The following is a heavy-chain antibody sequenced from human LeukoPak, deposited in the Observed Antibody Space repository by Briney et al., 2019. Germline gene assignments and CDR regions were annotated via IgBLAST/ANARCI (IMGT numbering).Heavy chain of an antibody. J-gene: IGHJ4*02. CDR3: AKEPFLEWLPPLFDY. CDR1: GFTFSSYA. V-gene: IGHV3-23*01. CDR2: ISGSGGST. Sequence: PGGSLRLSCAASGFTFSSYAMSWVRQAPGKRLEWVSAISGSGGSTYYADSVKGRFTISRDNSKNTLYLQMNSLRAEDTAVYYCAKEPFLEWLPPLFDYWGQGTLVTVSS. D-gene: IGHD3-3*01.